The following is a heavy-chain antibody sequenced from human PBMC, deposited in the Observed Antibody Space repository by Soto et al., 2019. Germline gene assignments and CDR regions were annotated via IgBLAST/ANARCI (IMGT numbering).Heavy chain of an antibody. CDR2: INPSGGST. V-gene: IGHV1-46*01. Sequence: VASVKVSCKASGYTFTSFYIHWVRQAPGQGLEWMAIINPSGGSTNYAQKFQGRITLTRDTSTSTVYMELSSLRSEDTAVYYCARNLASADVWGQGILVTVSS. D-gene: IGHD6-13*01. CDR3: ARNLASADV. CDR1: GYTFTSFY. J-gene: IGHJ4*02.